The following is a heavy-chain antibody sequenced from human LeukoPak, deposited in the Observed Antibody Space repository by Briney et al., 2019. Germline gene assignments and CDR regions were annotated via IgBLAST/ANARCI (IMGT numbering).Heavy chain of an antibody. CDR2: IYTSGST. J-gene: IGHJ5*02. V-gene: IGHV4-61*02. CDR1: GGSISSGSYY. D-gene: IGHD3-10*01. Sequence: SETLSLTCTVSGGSISSGSYYWSWIRQPAGKGLEWIGRIYTSGSTNYNPSLKSRVTISVDTSKNQFSLKLSSVTAADTAVYYCARGYGLGSTNWFDPWGQGTLVTVSS. CDR3: ARGYGLGSTNWFDP.